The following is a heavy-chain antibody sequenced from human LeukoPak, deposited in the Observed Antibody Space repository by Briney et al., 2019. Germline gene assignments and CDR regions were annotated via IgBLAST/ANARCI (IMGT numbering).Heavy chain of an antibody. J-gene: IGHJ6*03. CDR2: IIPIFGTA. CDR3: ATQAGGPSYYYYYMDV. CDR1: GGTFSSYA. Sequence: GASVKVSCKASGGTFSSYAISWVRQAPGQGLEWMGGIIPIFGTANYAQKFQGRVTITADKSTSTAYMELSSLRSEDTAVYYCATQAGGPSYYYYYMDVWGKGTTVTVSS. V-gene: IGHV1-69*06.